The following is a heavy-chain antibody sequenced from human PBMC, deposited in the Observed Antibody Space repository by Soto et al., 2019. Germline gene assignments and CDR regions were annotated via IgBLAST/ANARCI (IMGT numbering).Heavy chain of an antibody. V-gene: IGHV3-23*01. CDR3: TRRERGTYFVY. D-gene: IGHD1-1*01. CDR2: SSGSGGSK. Sequence: EVQLLDSGGGLVQPGGFLRLSCAASGVTFSSDAMNWVRQAPGKALEWVSVSSGSGGSKYYADSVKGRFPISRDNSKITLFLHMNSLGSDHTAVYYCTRRERGTYFVYGCQGNLVTVSS. CDR1: GVTFSSDA. J-gene: IGHJ4*02.